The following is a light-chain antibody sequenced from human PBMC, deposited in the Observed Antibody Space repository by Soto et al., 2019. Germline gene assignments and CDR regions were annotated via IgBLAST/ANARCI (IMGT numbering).Light chain of an antibody. J-gene: IGLJ3*02. Sequence: QSVLTQPPSASGTPGQRVTISCSGSRSNIGNNAVSWYQQFPGTAPKLLIYNNNQRPSGVPDRFSGSKSGTSASLAISGLQSEDEADYYCATWDDCLNARGVLGGGTKPTVL. CDR2: NNN. V-gene: IGLV1-44*01. CDR1: RSNIGNNA. CDR3: ATWDDCLNARGV.